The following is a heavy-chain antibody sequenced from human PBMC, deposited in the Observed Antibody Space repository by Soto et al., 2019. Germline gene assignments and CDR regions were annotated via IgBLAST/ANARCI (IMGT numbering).Heavy chain of an antibody. J-gene: IGHJ1*01. Sequence: PGGSLRLSCAASRLTFSSYAMSWVRQAPGKGLEWVSAISGSGGSTYYADSVKGRFTISRDNSKNTLYLQMNSLRAEDTAAYYCAKALYSSSWLEYFQHWGQGTLVTVSS. CDR3: AKALYSSSWLEYFQH. V-gene: IGHV3-23*01. CDR2: ISGSGGST. CDR1: RLTFSSYA. D-gene: IGHD6-13*01.